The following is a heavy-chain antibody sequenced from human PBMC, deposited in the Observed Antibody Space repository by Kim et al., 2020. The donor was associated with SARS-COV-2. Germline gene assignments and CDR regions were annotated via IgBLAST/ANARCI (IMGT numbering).Heavy chain of an antibody. V-gene: IGHV3-30*18. J-gene: IGHJ6*01. Sequence: GGSLRLSCTASGFTFRSYGMRWVRQPPGKGLEWVSLISYDGSLQYYADSVKGRFTISRDNSRDTLYLQLNSLTSEDTAVYYCAKAPASRGWSYFYGLDVRGQGTTVTVSS. CDR1: GFTFRSYG. D-gene: IGHD6-19*01. CDR2: ISYDGSLQ. CDR3: AKAPASRGWSYFYGLDV.